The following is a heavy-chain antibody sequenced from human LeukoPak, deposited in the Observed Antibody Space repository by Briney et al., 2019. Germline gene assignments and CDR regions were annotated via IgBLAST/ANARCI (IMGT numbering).Heavy chain of an antibody. J-gene: IGHJ6*02. Sequence: GGSLRLSCAASGFTFSDYFMSWIRQAPGKGLEWVSYVSSSGSTIYYADSVKGRFTISRDNAKNSLCVQMNSLRAEDTAVYYCARVGYYGMDVWGQGTTVTVSS. CDR3: ARVGYYGMDV. CDR2: VSSSGSTI. V-gene: IGHV3-11*01. CDR1: GFTFSDYF.